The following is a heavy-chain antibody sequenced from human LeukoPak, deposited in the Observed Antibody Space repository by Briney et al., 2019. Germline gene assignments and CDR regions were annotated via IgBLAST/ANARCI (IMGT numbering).Heavy chain of an antibody. CDR3: ARGRDAGSFIIDY. D-gene: IGHD3-10*01. CDR1: GFTFASYA. J-gene: IGHJ4*02. Sequence: GGSLRLSCAVSGFTFASYAVHWVRQAPGKGLEWVAFISSGGTTEHYPDSVKGRFTLSRDNSKNTLSLQMNSLGTEATAVYYCARGRDAGSFIIDYWGQGTLVTVSS. V-gene: IGHV3-30-3*01. CDR2: ISSGGTTE.